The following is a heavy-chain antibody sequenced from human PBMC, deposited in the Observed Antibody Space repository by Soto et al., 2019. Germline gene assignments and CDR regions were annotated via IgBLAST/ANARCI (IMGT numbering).Heavy chain of an antibody. V-gene: IGHV5-51*01. CDR2: IYPGDSYT. D-gene: IGHD2-2*01. CDR1: GYSFTSYW. J-gene: IGHJ6*02. CDR3: ARRLVPAAYYYYYGMDV. Sequence: GESLKISCNGSGYSFTSYWIGWVRQMPGKGLEWMGIIYPGDSYTRYSPSFQGQVTISADKSISTANLQWSSLKASDTAMYYCARRLVPAAYYYYYGMDVWGQGTTVTVSS.